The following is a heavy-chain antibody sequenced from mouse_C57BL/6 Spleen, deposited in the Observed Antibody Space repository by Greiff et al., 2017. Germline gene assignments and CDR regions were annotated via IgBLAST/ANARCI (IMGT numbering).Heavy chain of an antibody. CDR3: ANYYGSSYFDY. D-gene: IGHD1-1*01. V-gene: IGHV1-22*01. Sequence: VQLQQSGPELVKPGASVKMSCKASGYTFTDYNMHWVKQSHGKSLEWIGYINPNNGGTSYNQKFKGKATLTVNKSSSTAYMELRSLTSEDSAVYYCANYYGSSYFDYWGQGTTRTVSS. CDR2: INPNNGGT. CDR1: GYTFTDYN. J-gene: IGHJ2*01.